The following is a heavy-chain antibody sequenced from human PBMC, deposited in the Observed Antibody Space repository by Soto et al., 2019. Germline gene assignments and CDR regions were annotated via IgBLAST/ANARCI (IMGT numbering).Heavy chain of an antibody. D-gene: IGHD3-10*01. CDR2: IYYSGTT. V-gene: IGHV4-30-2*01. J-gene: IGHJ6*02. Sequence: SETLSLTCTVSNGSVSSGTYSWSWVRQPPGKGLEWIGYIYYSGTTYYTPSLKSRLTMSMDRANDHFSLNLTSVTAADTAVYYCASSAGHPGDFFYYNGMDVWGQGTTVTVSS. CDR3: ASSAGHPGDFFYYNGMDV. CDR1: NGSVSSGTYS.